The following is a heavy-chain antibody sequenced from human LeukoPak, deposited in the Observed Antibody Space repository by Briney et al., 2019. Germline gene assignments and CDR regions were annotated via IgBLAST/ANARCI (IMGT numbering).Heavy chain of an antibody. CDR2: INHSGST. CDR1: GGSFSGYY. J-gene: IGHJ4*02. V-gene: IGHV4-34*01. D-gene: IGHD4-23*01. Sequence: PSETLSLTCAVYGGSFSGYYWSWIRQPPGKGLEWIGEINHSGSTNYNPSLKSRVTISVDTSKNQFSLKLSSVTAADTAVYYCARRNPYGGKLDYWGQGTLVTVSS. CDR3: ARRNPYGGKLDY.